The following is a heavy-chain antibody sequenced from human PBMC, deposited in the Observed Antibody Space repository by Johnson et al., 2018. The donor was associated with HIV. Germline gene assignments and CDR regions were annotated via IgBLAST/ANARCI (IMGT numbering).Heavy chain of an antibody. V-gene: IGHV3-30*02. CDR1: GFTFSSYG. CDR3: AREDQNWNYDHAFDI. J-gene: IGHJ3*02. D-gene: IGHD1-7*01. CDR2: IRYDGSNK. Sequence: QVQLVESGGGLIQPGGSLRLSCAASGFTFSSYGMHWVRQAPGKGLEWVAFIRYDGSNKYYADSVKGRFTISRDNSKNTLYLQMNSLRAEDTAVYYCAREDQNWNYDHAFDIWGQGTMVTVSS.